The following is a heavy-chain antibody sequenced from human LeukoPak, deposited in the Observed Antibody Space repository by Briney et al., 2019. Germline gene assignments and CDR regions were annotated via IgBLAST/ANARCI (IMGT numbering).Heavy chain of an antibody. CDR1: GGSMSSYY. D-gene: IGHD2-8*01. J-gene: IGHJ6*02. V-gene: IGHV4-4*07. CDR2: IYTSGST. Sequence: PSETLSLTCTVSGGSMSSYYWSWIRQPAGKGLEWIGRIYTSGSTNYNPSLKSRVTMSVDTSKNQFPLKLSSVTAADTAVYYCAREGELYCTNGVCAYYYYGMDVWGQGTTVTVSS. CDR3: AREGELYCTNGVCAYYYYGMDV.